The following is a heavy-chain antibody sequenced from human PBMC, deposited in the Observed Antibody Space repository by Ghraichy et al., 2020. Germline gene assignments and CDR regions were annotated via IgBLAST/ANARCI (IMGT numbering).Heavy chain of an antibody. V-gene: IGHV4-34*01. D-gene: IGHD3-10*01. Sequence: SETLSLTCAVYGGSFSCYYWSWIRQPPGKGLEWIGEINHSGSTNYNPSLKSRVTISVDTSKNQFSLKLSSVTAADTAVYYCARRGGDYWGQGTLVTVSS. CDR2: INHSGST. CDR3: ARRGGDY. J-gene: IGHJ4*02. CDR1: GGSFSCYY.